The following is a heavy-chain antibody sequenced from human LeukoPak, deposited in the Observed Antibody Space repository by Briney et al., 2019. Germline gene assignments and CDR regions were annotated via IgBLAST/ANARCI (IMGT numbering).Heavy chain of an antibody. J-gene: IGHJ4*02. V-gene: IGHV3-7*01. CDR1: GFTFSSYW. CDR3: ARSNFLDY. CDR2: IKKDGSEK. D-gene: IGHD4-11*01. Sequence: GGSLRLSCAASGFTFSSYWMSWVRQAPGKGLEWVANIKKDGSEKYYVDSVKGRFTISRDNAKTSLYLQMNSLRAEDTADYYCARSNFLDYWGQGALVTVSS.